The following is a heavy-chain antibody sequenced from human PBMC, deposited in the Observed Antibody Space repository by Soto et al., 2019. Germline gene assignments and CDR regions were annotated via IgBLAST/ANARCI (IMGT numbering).Heavy chain of an antibody. CDR1: GGTFSSYT. V-gene: IGHV1-69*02. CDR3: ASSRKGVVVPAANWFDP. J-gene: IGHJ5*02. D-gene: IGHD2-2*01. Sequence: QVQLVQSGAEVKKPGSSVNFSCKASGGTFSSYTISWVRQAPGQGLEWMGRIIPILGIANYAQKVQGRVKITADKSTSTAYMELSSMRSEDTAVYYCASSRKGVVVPAANWFDPWGQGTLVTVSS. CDR2: IIPILGIA.